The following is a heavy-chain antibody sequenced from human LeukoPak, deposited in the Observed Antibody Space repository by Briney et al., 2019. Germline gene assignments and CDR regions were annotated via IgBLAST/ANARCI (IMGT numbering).Heavy chain of an antibody. Sequence: GGSLRLSCEASGFTLSKFWMNWVRQAPRKGLEWVANIKQDGSEKRYVDSVKGRFSISRDNTKNSLYLQMSSLRAEDTAVYYCARGPNSGYSWLDPWGQGTLVTVSS. J-gene: IGHJ5*02. D-gene: IGHD5-12*01. V-gene: IGHV3-7*03. CDR2: IKQDGSEK. CDR1: GFTLSKFW. CDR3: ARGPNSGYSWLDP.